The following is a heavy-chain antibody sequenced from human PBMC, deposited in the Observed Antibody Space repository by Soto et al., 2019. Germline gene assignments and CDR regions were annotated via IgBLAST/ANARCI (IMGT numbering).Heavy chain of an antibody. CDR3: ERETWRHAFDI. CDR2: IKQDGSET. CDR1: GSTFSDYW. Sequence: EVRLVESGGGLVQSGGSLRLSCAASGSTFSDYWMSWVRQAPGKGLEWVANIKQDGSETHYVDSVKGRFTISRDNAKNSLYLQMNSMRAEDTAVYYCERETWRHAFDIWGQGTMVTVSS. J-gene: IGHJ3*02. V-gene: IGHV3-7*03.